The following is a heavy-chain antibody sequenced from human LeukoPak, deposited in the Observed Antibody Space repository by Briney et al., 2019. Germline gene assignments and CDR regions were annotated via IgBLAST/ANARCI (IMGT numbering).Heavy chain of an antibody. V-gene: IGHV4-59*01. CDR2: IYYSGST. Sequence: SETLSLTCTVSGGSITNYFGAWIRQPPGKGLEWVGYIYYSGSTNYNPSLKSRVTISVDTSKNQFSLKLSSVTAADTAVYYCARVGAFSSSWSYYYYYMDVWGKGTTVTISS. J-gene: IGHJ6*03. D-gene: IGHD6-13*01. CDR1: GGSITNYF. CDR3: ARVGAFSSSWSYYYYYMDV.